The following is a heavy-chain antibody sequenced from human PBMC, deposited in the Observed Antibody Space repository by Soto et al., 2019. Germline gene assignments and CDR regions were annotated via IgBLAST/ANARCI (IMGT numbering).Heavy chain of an antibody. Sequence: SETLSLTCTVSGGSISSYYWSWIRQPPGKGLEWIGYIYYSGSTNYNPSLKSRVTISVDTSKNQFSLKLSSVTAADTAVYYCARGITYYYDSSGYSNWFDPWGQGTLVTVSS. V-gene: IGHV4-59*08. J-gene: IGHJ5*02. CDR3: ARGITYYYDSSGYSNWFDP. D-gene: IGHD3-22*01. CDR2: IYYSGST. CDR1: GGSISSYY.